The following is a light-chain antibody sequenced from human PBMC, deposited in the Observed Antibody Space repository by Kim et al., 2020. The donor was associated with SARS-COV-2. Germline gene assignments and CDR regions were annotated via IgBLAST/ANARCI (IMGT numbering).Light chain of an antibody. Sequence: SASVGDRVTISWRARQRVSNYLTCDQHQPGKTPKLLIFATSTLQYGVSSRFSGSGSGPDFTLDINSLQPEDFATYNCQQSYRTPYAFGQGTRLEL. J-gene: IGKJ2*01. CDR3: QQSYRTPYA. CDR2: ATS. V-gene: IGKV1-39*01. CDR1: QRVSNY.